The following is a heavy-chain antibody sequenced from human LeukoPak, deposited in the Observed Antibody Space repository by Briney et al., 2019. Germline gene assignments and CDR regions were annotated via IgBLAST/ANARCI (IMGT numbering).Heavy chain of an antibody. D-gene: IGHD6-13*01. CDR2: IIPILATE. Sequence: GSSVKISCKASGGTFSSYAFSWVRQAPGQGLEWMGRIIPILATESYAQKVQDRLTITADPSTSTAYMELSSLRSDDTAVYYCARDRRAAGGFFSPEYWGQGTQVTVSS. CDR1: GGTFSSYA. CDR3: ARDRRAAGGFFSPEY. V-gene: IGHV1-69*11. J-gene: IGHJ4*02.